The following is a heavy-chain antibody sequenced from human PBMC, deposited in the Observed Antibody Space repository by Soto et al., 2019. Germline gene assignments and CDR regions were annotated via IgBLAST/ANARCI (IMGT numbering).Heavy chain of an antibody. J-gene: IGHJ6*03. Sequence: PSETLSLTCTVSGGSISSSSYYWGWIRQPPGKGLEWIGSIYYSGSTYYNPSLKSRVTISVDTSKNQFSLKLSSVTAADTAVYYCARGGGVVVPAAQSGYYMDFWVKGTTVTVSS. CDR3: ARGGGVVVPAAQSGYYMDF. V-gene: IGHV4-39*01. CDR1: GGSISSSSYY. D-gene: IGHD2-2*01. CDR2: IYYSGST.